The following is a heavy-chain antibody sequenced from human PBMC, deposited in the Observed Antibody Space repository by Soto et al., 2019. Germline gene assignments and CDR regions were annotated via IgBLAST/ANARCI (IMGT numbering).Heavy chain of an antibody. CDR3: ARDPLAGTAAGAGGMDV. J-gene: IGHJ6*02. CDR2: ISYDGSSK. Sequence: PGGSLRLSCAASGFTFSSYAMHWVRQAPGKGLEWVAIISYDGSSKYCADSVKGRFTISRDNSKNTLYLQMNSLRAEDTAVYYCARDPLAGTAAGAGGMDVWGQGTTVTVSS. CDR1: GFTFSSYA. D-gene: IGHD6-13*01. V-gene: IGHV3-30-3*01.